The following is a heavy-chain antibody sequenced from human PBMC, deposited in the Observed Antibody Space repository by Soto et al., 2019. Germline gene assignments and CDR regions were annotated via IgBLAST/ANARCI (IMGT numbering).Heavy chain of an antibody. CDR3: ARGKLGL. CDR1: GFTFSGSW. V-gene: IGHV3-7*04. D-gene: IGHD1-26*01. J-gene: IGHJ4*02. Sequence: EVQLVESGGGLVQPGGSLRVSCAASGFTFSGSWMNWVRQAPGKGLEWVANINEDGSEKYYVDSVKGRFTISRDNAKNSLYLQMNSLKTEDTAVYYCARGKLGLWGQGTLVTVSS. CDR2: INEDGSEK.